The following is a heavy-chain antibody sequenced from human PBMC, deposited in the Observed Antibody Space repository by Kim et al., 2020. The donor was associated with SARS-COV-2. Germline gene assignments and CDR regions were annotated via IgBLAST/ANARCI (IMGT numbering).Heavy chain of an antibody. J-gene: IGHJ6*02. Sequence: GGSLRLSCAASGFTFSSYAMSWVRQAPGKGLEWVSAISGSGGSTYYADSVKGRFTISRDNSKNTLYLQMNSLRAEDTAVYYCAKLSRPTEYYYYGMDVWGQGTTVTVSS. CDR3: AKLSRPTEYYYYGMDV. CDR2: ISGSGGST. V-gene: IGHV3-23*01. CDR1: GFTFSSYA. D-gene: IGHD2-2*01.